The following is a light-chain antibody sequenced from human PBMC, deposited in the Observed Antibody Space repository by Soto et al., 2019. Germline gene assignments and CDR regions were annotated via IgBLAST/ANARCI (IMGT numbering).Light chain of an antibody. CDR3: QQTYSTPYT. Sequence: DIQMTQSPSSLSASVEDRVTITCRASQPISSYLNWYQQKPGKAPKILIYAASSLQSGVPSRFSGSGSGTDFSLTISSLQPEDFATYYCQQTYSTPYTFGQGTKLEI. CDR1: QPISSY. CDR2: AAS. V-gene: IGKV1-39*01. J-gene: IGKJ2*01.